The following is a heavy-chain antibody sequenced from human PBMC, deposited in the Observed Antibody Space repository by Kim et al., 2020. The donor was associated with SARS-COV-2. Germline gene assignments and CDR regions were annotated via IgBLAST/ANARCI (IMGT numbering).Heavy chain of an antibody. V-gene: IGHV3-23*01. Sequence: GGSLRLSCAASGFTFSSYAMSWVRQAPGKGLEWVSAISGSGGSTYYADSVKGRFTISRDNSKNTLYLQMNSLRAEDTAVYYCAVGFEAPYYYYGMDVWGQGTTVTVSS. D-gene: IGHD1-26*01. CDR1: GFTFSSYA. J-gene: IGHJ6*02. CDR2: ISGSGGST. CDR3: AVGFEAPYYYYGMDV.